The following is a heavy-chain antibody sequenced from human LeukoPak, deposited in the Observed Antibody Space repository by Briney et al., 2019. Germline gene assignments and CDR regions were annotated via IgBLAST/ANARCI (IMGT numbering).Heavy chain of an antibody. V-gene: IGHV1-18*01. D-gene: IGHD4-17*01. J-gene: IGHJ3*02. Sequence: GASVKVSCKASGYTFTSYGISWVRQAPGQGLEWMGWISGYNGNTNSAQKLQGRVSMTTDTSTSTAYMELRSLRSDDTAVYYCAREDGDYVVPYDAFDIWGQGTMVTVSS. CDR3: AREDGDYVVPYDAFDI. CDR2: ISGYNGNT. CDR1: GYTFTSYG.